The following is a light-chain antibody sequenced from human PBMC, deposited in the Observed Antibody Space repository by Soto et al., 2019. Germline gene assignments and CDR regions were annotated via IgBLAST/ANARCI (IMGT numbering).Light chain of an antibody. V-gene: IGLV2-8*01. CDR1: SSDVGGYNY. CDR3: SSYAGSNNPV. CDR2: GVS. Sequence: QSALTQPPSASGSPGQSVTISCTGTSSDVGGYNYVSWYQQHPGKAPKLIIYGVSKRPSGVPDRFSGSKSGNTASLTVSGLQAEDEADYYCSSYAGSNNPVFGGGTKLTVL. J-gene: IGLJ3*02.